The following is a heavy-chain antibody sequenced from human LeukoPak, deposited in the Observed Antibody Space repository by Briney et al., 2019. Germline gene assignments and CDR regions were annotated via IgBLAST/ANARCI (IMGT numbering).Heavy chain of an antibody. CDR1: GYTFGTHW. CDR2: INPSGDVR. J-gene: IGHJ2*01. V-gene: IGHV1-46*01. Sequence: ASVKVSCKASGYTFGTHWMHWVRQAPGQGLEWMGIINPSGDVRSYAQKFKGRVTVTRDMSTRTVYMELSDLRPEDTAVYYCARDYSGEWEQLTGWWFDLWGRGTLVTVSS. CDR3: ARDYSGEWEQLTGWWFDL. D-gene: IGHD1-26*01.